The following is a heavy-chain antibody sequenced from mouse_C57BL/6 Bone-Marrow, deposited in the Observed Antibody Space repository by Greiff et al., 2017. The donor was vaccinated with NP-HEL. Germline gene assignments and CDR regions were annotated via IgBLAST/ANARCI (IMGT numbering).Heavy chain of an antibody. J-gene: IGHJ2*01. CDR3: ARGRLLLLYYFDY. V-gene: IGHV3-6*01. CDR1: GYSITSGYY. CDR2: ISYDGSN. Sequence: EVKLQESGPGLVKPSQSLSLTCSVTGYSITSGYYWNWIRQFPGNKLEWMGYISYDGSNNYNPSLKNRISITRDTSKNQFFLKLNSVTTEDTATYYCARGRLLLLYYFDYWGQGTTLTVSS. D-gene: IGHD2-3*01.